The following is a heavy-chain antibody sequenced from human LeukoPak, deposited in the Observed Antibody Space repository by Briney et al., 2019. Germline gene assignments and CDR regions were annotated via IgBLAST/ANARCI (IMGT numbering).Heavy chain of an antibody. V-gene: IGHV3-30*07. CDR1: GFTFSSYA. Sequence: GGSLRLSCAASGFTFSSYAMHWVRQAPGKGLEWVAVISYDGSNKYYADSVKGRFTISRDNAKNSLYLQMNSLRAEDTALYYCAREGDCSSTSCYFIDYWGQGTLVTVSS. CDR3: AREGDCSSTSCYFIDY. J-gene: IGHJ4*02. D-gene: IGHD2-2*01. CDR2: ISYDGSNK.